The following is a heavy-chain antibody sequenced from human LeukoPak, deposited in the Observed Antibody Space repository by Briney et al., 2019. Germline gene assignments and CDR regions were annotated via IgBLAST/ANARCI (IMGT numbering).Heavy chain of an antibody. J-gene: IGHJ3*02. CDR1: GFTFSSYL. Sequence: GGSLRLSCAASGFTFSSYLMHWVRQAPGKGLVWVSRINNEGTGTSYADSMKGLFIISTDNAQNTLDLQMNSLRAEDTAVYYCARGRSSWRNAFDIWGQGTMVTVSS. CDR3: ARGRSSWRNAFDI. V-gene: IGHV3-74*01. D-gene: IGHD6-13*01. CDR2: INNEGTGT.